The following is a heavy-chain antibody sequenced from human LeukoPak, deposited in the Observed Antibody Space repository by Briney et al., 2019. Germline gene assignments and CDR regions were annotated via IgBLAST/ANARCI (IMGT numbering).Heavy chain of an antibody. Sequence: PGGSLRLSCAASGFTFSSYAMSWVRQAPWKGLEGFSAISGSGGSTYYADSVKGRFTISRDNSKNTLYLQMNSLRAEDTAVYYCAKDRLKRLRVGRFLVPDSFWGQGTLVTVSS. D-gene: IGHD2-2*01. CDR2: ISGSGGST. CDR3: AKDRLKRLRVGRFLVPDSF. J-gene: IGHJ4*02. CDR1: GFTFSSYA. V-gene: IGHV3-23*01.